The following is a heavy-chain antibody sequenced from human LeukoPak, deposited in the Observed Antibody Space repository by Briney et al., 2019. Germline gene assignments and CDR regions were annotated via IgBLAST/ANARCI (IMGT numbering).Heavy chain of an antibody. D-gene: IGHD2-21*01. CDR1: GGSFSGYY. CDR2: INHSGST. CDR3: VGCSFYYFDY. V-gene: IGHV4-34*01. Sequence: PSETLSLTCAVYGGSFSGYYWSWIRQPPGKGLEWIGEINHSGSTNYNPSLKSRVTISVDTSRNHFSLKLSSVTAADTAVYYCVGCSFYYFDYWGQGTVVTVSS. J-gene: IGHJ4*02.